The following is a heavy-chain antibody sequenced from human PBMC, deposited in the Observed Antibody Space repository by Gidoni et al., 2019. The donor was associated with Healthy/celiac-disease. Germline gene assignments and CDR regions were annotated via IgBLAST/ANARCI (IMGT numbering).Heavy chain of an antibody. CDR3: ARSNYGSGSYSPTLDY. CDR2: IYHSGST. J-gene: IGHJ4*02. D-gene: IGHD3-10*01. CDR1: GCSISSSNW. Sequence: QVQLQESGPGLVNPSGTLSLTCAVSGCSISSSNWWSWVRQPPGKGLEWIGEIYHSGSTNYNPSLKSRVNISVDKSKNQFSLKLSSVTAADTAVYYCARSNYGSGSYSPTLDYWGQGTLVTVSS. V-gene: IGHV4-4*02.